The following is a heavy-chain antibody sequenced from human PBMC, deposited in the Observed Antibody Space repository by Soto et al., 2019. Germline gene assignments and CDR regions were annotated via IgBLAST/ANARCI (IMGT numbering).Heavy chain of an antibody. V-gene: IGHV4-34*01. CDR2: INHSGST. CDR3: ARGNNWNARGYYYYGMDV. D-gene: IGHD1-20*01. Sequence: SETLSLTCAVYGGSFSGYYWGWIRQPPGKGLEWIGEINHSGSTNYNPSLKSRVTISVDTSKNQFSLKLSSVTAADTAVYYCARGNNWNARGYYYYGMDVWGQGTTVTVSS. CDR1: GGSFSGYY. J-gene: IGHJ6*02.